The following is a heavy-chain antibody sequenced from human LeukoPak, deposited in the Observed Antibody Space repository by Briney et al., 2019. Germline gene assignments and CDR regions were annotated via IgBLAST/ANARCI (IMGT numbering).Heavy chain of an antibody. J-gene: IGHJ3*02. V-gene: IGHV3-53*01. CDR1: GFTVSSNY. Sequence: GGSLRLSCAASGFTVSSNYMSWVRQAPGKGLEWVSVIYSGGSTYYADSVKGRFTISRDNSKNTPYLQMNSLRAEDTAVYYCARDQQLLDAFDIWGQGTMVTVSS. CDR3: ARDQQLLDAFDI. D-gene: IGHD6-13*01. CDR2: IYSGGST.